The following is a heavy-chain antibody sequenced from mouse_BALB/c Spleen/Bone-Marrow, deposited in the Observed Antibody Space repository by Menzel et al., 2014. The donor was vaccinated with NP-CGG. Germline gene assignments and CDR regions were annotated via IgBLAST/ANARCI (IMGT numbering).Heavy chain of an antibody. J-gene: IGHJ4*01. D-gene: IGHD2-1*01. CDR3: ARYGNYNAMDY. CDR1: GYSITSGYY. CDR2: ISYDGSN. Sequence: ESGPGLVKPSQSLSLTCSVTGYSITSGYYWNWIRQFPGNRLEWMGYISYDGSNNYNPSLKNRISTTRDTSKNQFFLKLNSVTTEDTATYYCARYGNYNAMDYWGQGTSVTVSS. V-gene: IGHV3-6*02.